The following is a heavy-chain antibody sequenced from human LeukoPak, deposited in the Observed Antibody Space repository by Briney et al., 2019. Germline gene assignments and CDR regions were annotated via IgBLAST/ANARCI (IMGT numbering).Heavy chain of an antibody. Sequence: GGSLRLSCAASGFTFSSYSMNWVRQAPGKGLEWVSYISSSGSTIYYADSVKGRFTISRDNAKNSLYLQMNSLRAEDTAVYYCARVGVVAALDYWGQGTLVTVSS. J-gene: IGHJ4*02. V-gene: IGHV3-48*04. CDR1: GFTFSSYS. D-gene: IGHD2-15*01. CDR2: ISSSGSTI. CDR3: ARVGVVAALDY.